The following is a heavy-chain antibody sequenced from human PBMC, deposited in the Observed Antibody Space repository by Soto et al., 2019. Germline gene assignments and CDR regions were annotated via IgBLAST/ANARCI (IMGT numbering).Heavy chain of an antibody. CDR1: GYTFTSYY. Sequence: ASVKVSCKASGYTFTSYYMHWVRQAPGQGLEWMGIINPSGGSTSYAQKFQGRVTMTRDTSTSTAYMELSSLRSEDTAVYYCAGIGYCSGGSCYGYGMDVWGQGTTVTVSS. CDR2: INPSGGST. V-gene: IGHV1-46*01. J-gene: IGHJ6*02. CDR3: AGIGYCSGGSCYGYGMDV. D-gene: IGHD2-15*01.